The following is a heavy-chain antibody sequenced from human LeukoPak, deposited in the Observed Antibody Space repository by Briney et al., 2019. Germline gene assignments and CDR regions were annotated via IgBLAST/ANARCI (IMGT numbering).Heavy chain of an antibody. CDR3: ANSPIMITFGGVIVPTGAFDI. J-gene: IGHJ3*02. CDR1: GFTFSSYA. V-gene: IGHV3-23*01. CDR2: ISGSGGST. Sequence: GGSLRLSCAAPGFTFSSYAMSWVRQAPGKGLEWVSAISGSGGSTYYADSVKGRFTISRDNSKNTLYLQMNSLRAEDTAVYYCANSPIMITFGGVIVPTGAFDIWGQGTMVTVSS. D-gene: IGHD3-16*02.